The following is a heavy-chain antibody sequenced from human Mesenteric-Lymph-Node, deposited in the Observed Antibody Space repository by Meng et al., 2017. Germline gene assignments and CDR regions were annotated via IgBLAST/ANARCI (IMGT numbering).Heavy chain of an antibody. D-gene: IGHD6-13*01. J-gene: IGHJ4*02. CDR1: GFTFSDYY. Sequence: GESLKISCAASGFTFSDYYMSWIRQAPGKGLEWVSYISSSGSTIYYADSVKGRFTISRDNAKNSLYLQMNSLRAEDTAVYYCARGRGYGSWIDYWGQGTLVTVSS. V-gene: IGHV3-11*04. CDR3: ARGRGYGSWIDY. CDR2: ISSSGSTI.